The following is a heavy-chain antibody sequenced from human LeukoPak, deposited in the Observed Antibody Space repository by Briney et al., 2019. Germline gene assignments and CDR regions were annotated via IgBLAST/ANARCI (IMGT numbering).Heavy chain of an antibody. Sequence: SETLSLTCTVSGGSVSSGSYYWSWIRQPPGKGLEWIGNIYYSGSTYYNSSLKSRVSISVDTSKNQFSLKLSSVTAADTAVYYCQSRFLEWLLDYWGQGTLVTVSS. CDR2: IYYSGST. J-gene: IGHJ4*02. D-gene: IGHD3-3*01. V-gene: IGHV4-39*01. CDR1: GGSVSSGSYY. CDR3: QSRFLEWLLDY.